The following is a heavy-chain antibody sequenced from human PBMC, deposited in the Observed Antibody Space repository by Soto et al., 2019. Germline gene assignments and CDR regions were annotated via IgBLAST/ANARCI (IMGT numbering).Heavy chain of an antibody. D-gene: IGHD3-10*01. CDR2: IYYSGST. CDR3: ARGYHYYGSGSSIDY. Sequence: QVQLQESGPGLVKPSQTLSLTCTVSGGSISSGGYYWSWIRQHPGKGLEWIGYIYYSGSTYYNPSLKSRVTISVDTSKNQCSLKLSSVTAADTAVYYCARGYHYYGSGSSIDYWGQGTLVTVSS. V-gene: IGHV4-31*03. J-gene: IGHJ4*02. CDR1: GGSISSGGYY.